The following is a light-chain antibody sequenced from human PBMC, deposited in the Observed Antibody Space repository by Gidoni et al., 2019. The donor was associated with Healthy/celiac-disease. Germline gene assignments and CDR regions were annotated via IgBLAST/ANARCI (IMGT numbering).Light chain of an antibody. CDR2: DVS. Sequence: QSALTQPASVSGSPGQSITISCTGTSSDVGGYNYVSWYQQHPGKAPKLMIYDVSNRPSGVSNRFSGSKSGNTASLTISVLHAEDEADYYCSSYTSSSTLVFGTGTKVTVL. V-gene: IGLV2-14*01. CDR3: SSYTSSSTLV. CDR1: SSDVGGYNY. J-gene: IGLJ1*01.